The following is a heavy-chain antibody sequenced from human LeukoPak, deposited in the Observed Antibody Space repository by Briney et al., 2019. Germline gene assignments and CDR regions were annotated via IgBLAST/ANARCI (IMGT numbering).Heavy chain of an antibody. V-gene: IGHV3-23*01. CDR3: ANEYDYGDYFDY. CDR1: GFTFSSYA. CDR2: ISGSGGST. Sequence: PGGSLRLSCAASGFTFSSYAMSWVRQAPGKGLEWVSAISGSGGSTYYADSVKGRFTISRDNSKNTLHLQMNSLRAEDTAVYYCANEYDYGDYFDYWGQGTLVTVSS. D-gene: IGHD4-17*01. J-gene: IGHJ4*02.